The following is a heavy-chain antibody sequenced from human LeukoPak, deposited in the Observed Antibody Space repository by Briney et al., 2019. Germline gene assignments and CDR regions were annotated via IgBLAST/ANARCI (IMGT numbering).Heavy chain of an antibody. CDR1: GFTFTSYA. CDR2: INTNTGNP. J-gene: IGHJ4*02. D-gene: IGHD6-13*01. V-gene: IGHV7-4-1*02. Sequence: KPGGSLRLSCAASGFTFTSYAMNWVRQAPGQGLEWMGWINTNTGNPTYAQGFTGRFVFSLDTSVSTAYLQISSLKAEDTAVYYCARSLGAAGPDYWGQGTLVTVPS. CDR3: ARSLGAAGPDY.